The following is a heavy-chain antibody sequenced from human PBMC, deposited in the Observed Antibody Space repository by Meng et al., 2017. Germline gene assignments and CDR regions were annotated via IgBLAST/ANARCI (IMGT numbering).Heavy chain of an antibody. V-gene: IGHV4-38-2*02. CDR1: GYSISSGYY. CDR3: ARTRGGEVEFGYFDY. CDR2: IYHSGST. J-gene: IGHJ4*02. Sequence: SETLSLTCTVSGYSISSGYYWGWIRQPPGKGLEWIGSIYHSGSTYYNPSLKSRVTISVDTSKNPFSLKLSSVTAADTAVYYCARTRGGEVEFGYFDYWGQGTLVTVSS. D-gene: IGHD3-10*01.